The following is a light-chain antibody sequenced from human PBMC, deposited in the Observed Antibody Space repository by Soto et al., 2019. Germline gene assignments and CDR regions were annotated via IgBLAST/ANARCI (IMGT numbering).Light chain of an antibody. V-gene: IGKV4-1*01. CDR3: QLYYNTPIT. CDR2: WSS. Sequence: DIVMTQSPDSLAVSLGERATINCKSSQSILYSPDNKTFLAWYQQKPGQPPKLLIYWSSTRKSGVPDRFSGSGSETDFTLTISGLQAEDVAVYYCQLYYNTPITFGQGTRLEI. J-gene: IGKJ5*01. CDR1: QSILYSPDNKTF.